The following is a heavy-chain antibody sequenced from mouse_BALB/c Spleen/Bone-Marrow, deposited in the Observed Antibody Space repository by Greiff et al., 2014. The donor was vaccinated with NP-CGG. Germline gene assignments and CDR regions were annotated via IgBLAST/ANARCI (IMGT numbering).Heavy chain of an antibody. CDR2: IYPGDGST. D-gene: IGHD2-10*02. V-gene: IGHV1S33*01. CDR3: ARGGGYGNSPWFAY. CDR1: GYTFTSYD. J-gene: IGHJ3*01. Sequence: LVESGPELVKPGALVKISCKASGYTFTSYDVNWVKQRPGQGLEWIGWIYPGDGSTKYNEKFKGKATLTADKSSSTAYMQLSSLTSESSAVYFCARGGGYGNSPWFAYWGQGTLVTVSA.